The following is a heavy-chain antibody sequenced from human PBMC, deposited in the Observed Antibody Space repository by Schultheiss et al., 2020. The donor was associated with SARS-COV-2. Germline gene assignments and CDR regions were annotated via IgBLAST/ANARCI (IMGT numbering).Heavy chain of an antibody. V-gene: IGHV4-61*02. CDR1: GGSISSGSYY. CDR3: AREVVTPGWSYFDY. CDR2: IYTSGST. D-gene: IGHD4-23*01. J-gene: IGHJ4*02. Sequence: SETLSLTCTVSGGSISSGSYYWSWIRQPAGKGLEWIGRIYTSGSTNYNPSLKSRVTISVDTSKNQFSLKLSSVTAADTAVYYCAREVVTPGWSYFDYWGQGTLVTVSS.